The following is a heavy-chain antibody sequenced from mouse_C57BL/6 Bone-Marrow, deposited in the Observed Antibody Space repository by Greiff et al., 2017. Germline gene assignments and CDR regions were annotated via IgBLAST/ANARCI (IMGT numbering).Heavy chain of an antibody. CDR1: GYTFTDYY. CDR3: ARDHYYGRGDY. J-gene: IGHJ2*01. V-gene: IGHV1-26*01. D-gene: IGHD1-1*01. Sequence: EVQLQQSGPELVKPGASVKISCKASGYTFTDYYMNWVKQSHGKSLEWIGDINPNNGGTSYNQKFKGKATLTVDKSSSTAYMELRSLTSEDSAVYYCARDHYYGRGDYWGQGTTLTVSS. CDR2: INPNNGGT.